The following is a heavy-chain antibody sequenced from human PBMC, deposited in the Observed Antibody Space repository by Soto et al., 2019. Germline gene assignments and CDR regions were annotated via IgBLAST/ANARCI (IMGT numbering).Heavy chain of an antibody. J-gene: IGHJ4*02. CDR3: ARGNALYDY. Sequence: LRLSFAASGFSFSDYYMSWIRQAPGKGLEWVSYIRSSDNTRYYADSVKGRFTISRDNAKNSLYLQMNSLRAEDTAVYYCARGNALYDYWGQGTLVTVSS. V-gene: IGHV3-11*01. CDR2: IRSSDNTR. CDR1: GFSFSDYY. D-gene: IGHD2-2*01.